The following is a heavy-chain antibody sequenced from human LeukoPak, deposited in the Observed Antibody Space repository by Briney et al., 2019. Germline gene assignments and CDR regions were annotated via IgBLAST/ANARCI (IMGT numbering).Heavy chain of an antibody. J-gene: IGHJ4*02. CDR1: GFAFGSYW. D-gene: IGHD1-1*01. Sequence: GGSLRLSCAASGFAFGSYWMSWVRQAPGKGLEWVANIKQDGSEKYYVDSVKGRFTISRDNAKKSLYLQMNSLRVEDTAVYYCARARYNWNDDYWGQGTLVTVSS. V-gene: IGHV3-7*02. CDR3: ARARYNWNDDY. CDR2: IKQDGSEK.